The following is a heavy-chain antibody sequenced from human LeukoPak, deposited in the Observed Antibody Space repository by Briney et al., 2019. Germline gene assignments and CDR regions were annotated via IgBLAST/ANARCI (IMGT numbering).Heavy chain of an antibody. CDR1: GYTFTSYY. V-gene: IGHV1-46*01. Sequence: ASVKVSCKASGYTFTSYYMHWVRQAPGRGLEWMGIINPSGGSTSYAQKFQGRVTMTRDMSTSTVYMELSSLRSEDTAVYYCATSPYYYDSSGYYDYWGQGTLVTVSS. D-gene: IGHD3-22*01. CDR2: INPSGGST. J-gene: IGHJ4*02. CDR3: ATSPYYYDSSGYYDY.